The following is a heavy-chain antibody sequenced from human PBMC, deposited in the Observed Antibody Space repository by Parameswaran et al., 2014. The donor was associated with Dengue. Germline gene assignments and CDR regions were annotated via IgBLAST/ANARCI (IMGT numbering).Heavy chain of an antibody. J-gene: IGHJ6*02. V-gene: IGHV4-59*01. D-gene: IGHD3-22*01. CDR1: GGSISSYY. Sequence: SETLSLTCTVSGGSISSYYWSWIRQPPGKGLEWIGYIYYSGSTNYNPSLKSRVTISVNTSKNQFSLKLSSVTAADTAVYYCARDQGYYYDSSGYTYYYYYGMDVWGQGTTVTVSS. CDR3: ARDQGYYYDSSGYTYYYYYGMDV. CDR2: IYYSGST.